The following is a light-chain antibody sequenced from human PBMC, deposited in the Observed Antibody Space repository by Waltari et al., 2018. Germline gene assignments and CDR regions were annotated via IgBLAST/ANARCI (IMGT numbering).Light chain of an antibody. CDR1: SSNIRNTY. V-gene: IGLV1-51*01. Sequence: QSVLPQPPSVSAAPGQKVTISCSGSSSNIRNTYVSWYQHLPGRAPKLLIYDNENRYAGIPDRFSGSKSSTSATLGITGLQTGDEADYYCVAWDNSLSAVLFGGGTKLTVL. CDR2: DNE. J-gene: IGLJ2*01. CDR3: VAWDNSLSAVL.